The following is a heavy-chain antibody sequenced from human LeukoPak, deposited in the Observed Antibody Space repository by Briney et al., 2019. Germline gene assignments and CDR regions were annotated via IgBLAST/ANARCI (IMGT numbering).Heavy chain of an antibody. CDR3: ARGLGNYYYYYMDV. V-gene: IGHV1-69*05. J-gene: IGHJ6*03. D-gene: IGHD6-13*01. CDR2: IIPIFGTA. Sequence: SVKVSCKASGGTYSSYAISWVRQAPGQGLEWTGGIIPIFGTANYAQKFQGRVTITTDESTSTAYMELSSLRSEDTAVYYCARGLGNYYYYYMDVWGKGTTVTVSS. CDR1: GGTYSSYA.